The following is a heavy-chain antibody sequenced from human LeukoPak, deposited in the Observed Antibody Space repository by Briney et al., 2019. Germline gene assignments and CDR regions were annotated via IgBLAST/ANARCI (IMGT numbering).Heavy chain of an antibody. Sequence: SETLSLTCTVSGGSISSGDYYWSWIRQPPGKGLEWIGYIYYSGSTYYNPSLKSRVTISVDTSKNQFSLKLSSVTAADTAVYYCARGGVVAARVDPPLDYWGQGTLVTVSS. CDR2: IYYSGST. V-gene: IGHV4-30-4*01. CDR1: GGSISSGDYY. J-gene: IGHJ4*02. CDR3: ARGGVVAARVDPPLDY. D-gene: IGHD6-6*01.